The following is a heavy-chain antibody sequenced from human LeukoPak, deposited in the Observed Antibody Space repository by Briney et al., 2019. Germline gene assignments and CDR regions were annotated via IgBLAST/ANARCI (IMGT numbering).Heavy chain of an antibody. J-gene: IGHJ5*01. CDR2: ISPDYSHT. CDR1: GYSFTSYS. D-gene: IGHD3-22*01. Sequence: GDSLKISCKVSGYSFTSYSIGWLRQMPGKGLEWRGSISPDYSHTTYSPSFQGQVTFSLDTPRITASLQWTSLQASDTAMYYCARRHDSSGYYYVGDNWSGSWGQGTLVTVSS. V-gene: IGHV5-51*01. CDR3: ARRHDSSGYYYVGDNWSGS.